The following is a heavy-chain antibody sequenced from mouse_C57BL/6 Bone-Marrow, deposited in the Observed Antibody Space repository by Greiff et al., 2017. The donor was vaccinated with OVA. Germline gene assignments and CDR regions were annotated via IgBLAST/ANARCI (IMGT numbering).Heavy chain of an antibody. V-gene: IGHV1-82*01. CDR1: GYAFSSSW. CDR2: IYPGDGDT. CDR3: ALITTVVATHWYFDV. Sequence: QVHLKESGPELVKPGASVKISCKASGYAFSSSWMNWVKQRPGKGLEWIGRIYPGDGDTNYNGKFKGKATLTADKSSSTAYMQLSSLTSEDSAVYFCALITTVVATHWYFDVWGTGTTVTVSS. J-gene: IGHJ1*03. D-gene: IGHD1-1*01.